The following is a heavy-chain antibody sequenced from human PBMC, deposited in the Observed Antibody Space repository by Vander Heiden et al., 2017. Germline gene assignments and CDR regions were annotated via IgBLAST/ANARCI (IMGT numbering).Heavy chain of an antibody. Sequence: QVQLQESGPGLVRPSEPLSLTCAVSGGSMGNYFWTWLRPPAGKALEWLGRIYTGGSTNYNPSLKSRVTMSVATSKNQFSLKLTSVTAADTAVYYCVGNYYDSRGYYFIDSWGQGTLVTVS. D-gene: IGHD3-22*01. CDR3: VGNYYDSRGYYFIDS. V-gene: IGHV4-4*07. CDR2: IYTGGST. CDR1: GGSMGNYF. J-gene: IGHJ4*02.